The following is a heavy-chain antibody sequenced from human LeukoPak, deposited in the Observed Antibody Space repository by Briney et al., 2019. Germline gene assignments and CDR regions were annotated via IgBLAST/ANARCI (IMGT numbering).Heavy chain of an antibody. Sequence: SETLSLTCTVSGGSISSGGYYWSWIRQPPGKGLEWIGYIYHSGSTYYNPSLKSRVTISVDRSKNQFSLKLSSVTAADTAVYYCARGEGYSGYAFDYWGQGTLVTVSS. CDR2: IYHSGST. CDR3: ARGEGYSGYAFDY. J-gene: IGHJ4*02. CDR1: GGSISSGGYY. D-gene: IGHD5-12*01. V-gene: IGHV4-30-2*01.